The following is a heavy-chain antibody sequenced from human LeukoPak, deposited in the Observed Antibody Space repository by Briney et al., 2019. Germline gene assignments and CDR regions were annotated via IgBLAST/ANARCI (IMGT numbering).Heavy chain of an antibody. V-gene: IGHV4-39*01. CDR2: TYYSGST. J-gene: IGHJ4*02. CDR1: GGSISSSSYY. Sequence: SETLSLTCTVSGGSISSSSYYWGWIRQPPGKGLEWIGSTYYSGSTYYNPSLKSRVTISVDTSKNQFSLKLSSVTAADTAVYYCARRGGLKDYWGQGTLVTVSS. D-gene: IGHD3-16*01. CDR3: ARRGGLKDY.